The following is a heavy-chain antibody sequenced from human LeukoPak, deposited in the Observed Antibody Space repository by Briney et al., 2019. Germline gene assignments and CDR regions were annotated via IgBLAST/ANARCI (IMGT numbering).Heavy chain of an antibody. J-gene: IGHJ5*02. V-gene: IGHV4-59*08. CDR1: GGSISNYY. Sequence: SETLSLTCTVPGGSISNYYWSWIRQPPGKGLEWIGYIHDSGKTNYNPSLKSRVAILVDTSKNQFSLILTSVTAADSAVYYCARHEGAAGVLRFDPWGQGTLVTVSS. CDR3: ARHEGAAGVLRFDP. CDR2: IHDSGKT. D-gene: IGHD3-3*01.